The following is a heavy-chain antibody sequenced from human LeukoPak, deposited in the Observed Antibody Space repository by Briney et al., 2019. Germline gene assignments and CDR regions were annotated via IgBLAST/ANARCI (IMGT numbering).Heavy chain of an antibody. D-gene: IGHD3-16*02. CDR2: INHSGST. Sequence: GSLRLSCAASGFTFSSYWMSWVRQPPGKGLEWIGKINHSGSTNYNPSLKSRVTISVDTSKNQFSLRLSSVTAADTSVYYCARASYDYVWGSYRRYNWFDPWGQGTLVTVSS. CDR1: GFTFSSYW. CDR3: ARASYDYVWGSYRRYNWFDP. V-gene: IGHV4-34*01. J-gene: IGHJ5*02.